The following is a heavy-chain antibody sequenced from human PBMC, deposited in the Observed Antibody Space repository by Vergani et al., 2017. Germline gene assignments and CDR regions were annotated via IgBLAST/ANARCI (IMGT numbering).Heavy chain of an antibody. CDR2: IYYSGST. CDR1: GGSISSGDYY. V-gene: IGHV4-30-4*01. CDR3: ARDCGDSSGYYDAFDI. Sequence: QVQLQESGPGLVKPSQTLSLTCTVSGGSISSGDYYWSWIRQPPGKGLEWVGYIYYSGSTYYNPSLKSRVTISVDTSKNQFPLKLSSVTAADTAVYYCARDCGDSSGYYDAFDIWGQGTMVTVSS. J-gene: IGHJ3*02. D-gene: IGHD3-22*01.